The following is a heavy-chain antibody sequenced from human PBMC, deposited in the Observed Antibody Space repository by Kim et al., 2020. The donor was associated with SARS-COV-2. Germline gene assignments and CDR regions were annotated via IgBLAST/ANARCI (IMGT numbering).Heavy chain of an antibody. CDR2: IWYDGSNK. CDR3: ARDGGYGDYVNWYFDL. CDR1: GFTFSSYG. J-gene: IGHJ2*01. Sequence: GGSLRLSCAASGFTFSSYGMHWVRQAPGKGLEWVAVIWYDGSNKYYADSVKGRFTISRDNSKNTLYLQMNSLRAEDTAVYYCARDGGYGDYVNWYFDLWGRGTLVTVSS. V-gene: IGHV3-33*01. D-gene: IGHD4-17*01.